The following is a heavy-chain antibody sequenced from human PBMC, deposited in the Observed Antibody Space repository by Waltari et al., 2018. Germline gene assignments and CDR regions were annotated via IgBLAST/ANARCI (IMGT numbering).Heavy chain of an antibody. CDR3: ARGHSTGWYLSH. V-gene: IGHV4-59*01. J-gene: IGHJ1*01. CDR1: GGSITSDY. CDR2: IYHSGTP. D-gene: IGHD6-19*01. Sequence: QVQLMESGPGLVRPSETLSLPCNVSGGSITSDYWSWVRQPPGKGLEWVGYIYHSGTPNYNPALRSRVSISVDTSKTQFSLKLNYVTAADTAVYYCARGHSTGWYLSHWGRGALVTVSS.